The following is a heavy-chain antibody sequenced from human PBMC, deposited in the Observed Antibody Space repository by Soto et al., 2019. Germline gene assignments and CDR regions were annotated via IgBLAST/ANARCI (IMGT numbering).Heavy chain of an antibody. CDR1: GFTFTDYA. J-gene: IGHJ4*02. D-gene: IGHD6-19*01. Sequence: QLVESGGGLIQPGGSLRLSCVVSGFTFTDYAMHWVRQVPGKGLEWVSVITWNSGSIGYVDSVKGRFTISRDNAKNTLFLQMNSLRPDDTAMYYCVKARSSSGWFVLYFWGQGTLVTVSS. CDR2: ITWNSGSI. V-gene: IGHV3-9*01. CDR3: VKARSSSGWFVLYF.